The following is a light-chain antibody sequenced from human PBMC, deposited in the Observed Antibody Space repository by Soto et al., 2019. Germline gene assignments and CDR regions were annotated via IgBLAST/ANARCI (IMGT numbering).Light chain of an antibody. V-gene: IGLV2-14*01. Sequence: QSVLTQPASVSGSPGQSITISCTGTSSDVGGYNFVSWYQHHPGKAPKLMIYEVTNRPSGVSNRFSGSRSGNTAALTISGLQADDEADDYCSSYTSSSTYVFGTGTKVTVL. J-gene: IGLJ1*01. CDR1: SSDVGGYNF. CDR3: SSYTSSSTYV. CDR2: EVT.